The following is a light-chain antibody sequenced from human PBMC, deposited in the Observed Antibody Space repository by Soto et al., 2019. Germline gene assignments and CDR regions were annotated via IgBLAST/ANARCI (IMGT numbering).Light chain of an antibody. CDR3: SSYTSSSTPWV. CDR1: SSDVGGYNY. CDR2: EVS. J-gene: IGLJ3*02. V-gene: IGLV2-14*01. Sequence: QSALTQPASVSGSPGQSITISCTGTSSDVGGYNYVSWYQQHPGKAPKLMIYEVSNRPSGVSNLFSGPKSGNTASLTISGLQAEDEADYYCSSYTSSSTPWVFGGGTKLTVL.